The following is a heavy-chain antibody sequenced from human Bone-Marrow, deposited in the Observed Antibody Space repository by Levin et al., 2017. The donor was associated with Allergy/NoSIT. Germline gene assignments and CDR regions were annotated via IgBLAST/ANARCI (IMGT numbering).Heavy chain of an antibody. D-gene: IGHD6-13*01. CDR2: IVRILGTV. V-gene: IGHV1-69*06. CDR3: ARGYSNRPFGIAEAAMEAVDI. Sequence: PGESLKISCKASGGTFSTFAISWVRQAPGQGLEWMGGIVRILGTVNYAQKFQGRVTITADKSTSTAYMELSSLRSEDTAVYYCARGYSNRPFGIAEAAMEAVDIWGQGTMVTVSS. J-gene: IGHJ3*02. CDR1: GGTFSTFA.